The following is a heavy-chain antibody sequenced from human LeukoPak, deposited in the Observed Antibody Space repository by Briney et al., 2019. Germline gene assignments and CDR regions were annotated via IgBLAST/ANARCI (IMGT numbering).Heavy chain of an antibody. CDR1: GYTFTDYY. Sequence: AASVKVSCKASGYTFTDYYMHWVRQAPGQGLEWMGWINPDTGGTNYAQNFQGSITMTRDTSISTAYMELNRLRSDDTAVYYCARGPRYYYDRSGYHFWGQGTLVTVSS. V-gene: IGHV1-2*02. CDR3: ARGPRYYYDRSGYHF. J-gene: IGHJ4*02. D-gene: IGHD3-22*01. CDR2: INPDTGGT.